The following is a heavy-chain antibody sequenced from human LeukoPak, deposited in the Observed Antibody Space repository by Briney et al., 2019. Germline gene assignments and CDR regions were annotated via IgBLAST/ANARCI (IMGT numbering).Heavy chain of an antibody. CDR2: ISAYNGNT. D-gene: IGHD1-1*01. CDR3: ARGGNSGRRTPNDDY. J-gene: IGHJ4*02. V-gene: IGHV1-18*01. CDR1: GYTFTSYG. Sequence: ASVEVSCKASGYTFTSYGISWVRQAPGQGLEGMGWISAYNGNTNYAQKLQGRVTMTTDTSTSTVYMELRSLRSGDTAVYYCARGGNSGRRTPNDDYWGQGTLVIVSS.